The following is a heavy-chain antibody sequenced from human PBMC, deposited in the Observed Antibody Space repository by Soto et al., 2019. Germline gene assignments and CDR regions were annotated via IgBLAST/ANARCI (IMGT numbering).Heavy chain of an antibody. CDR1: GYTFTGYY. D-gene: IGHD6-13*01. J-gene: IGHJ5*02. Sequence: VASVKVSCKASGYTFTGYYMHWVRQAPGQGLEWMGWINPNSGGTNYAQKFQGRVTMTRDTSISTAYMELSRLRSDDTAVYYCARCIAAAFDWFDPWGQGTLVTVSS. V-gene: IGHV1-2*02. CDR3: ARCIAAAFDWFDP. CDR2: INPNSGGT.